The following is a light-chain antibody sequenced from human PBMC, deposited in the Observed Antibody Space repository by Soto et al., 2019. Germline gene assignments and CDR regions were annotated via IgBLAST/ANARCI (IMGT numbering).Light chain of an antibody. CDR3: QQRSNWA. V-gene: IGKV3-11*01. CDR1: QSVSSY. J-gene: IGKJ5*01. CDR2: DAS. Sequence: EIVLTQSPATLYFSPGERATLSCRASQSVSSYLAWYQQKPGQAPRLLIYDASSRATDIPARFSGSGSGTDFTLTISSLEPEDFAVYYCQQRSNWAFGQGTRLEIK.